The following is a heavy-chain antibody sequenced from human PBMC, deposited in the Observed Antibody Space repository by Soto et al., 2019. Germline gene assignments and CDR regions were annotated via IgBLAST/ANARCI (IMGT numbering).Heavy chain of an antibody. Sequence: EVQVVESGGGLVQPGGSLRLSCAASGFTVSNNYMSWVRQAPGKGLEWISVILSDGSTYYADSVKGRFTISRDNSENTLYLQINSLKAEDTAVYYCARDPFQVFGYWGQGTLVTVSS. V-gene: IGHV3-66*01. CDR3: ARDPFQVFGY. CDR1: GFTVSNNY. CDR2: ILSDGST. J-gene: IGHJ4*02.